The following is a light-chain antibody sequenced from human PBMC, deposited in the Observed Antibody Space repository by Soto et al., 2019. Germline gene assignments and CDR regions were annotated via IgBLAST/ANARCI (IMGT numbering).Light chain of an antibody. Sequence: DIQMTQSPSSLSASVGDRVTITCRASQSISTYLNWYQQKPGKAPRLLIFGASNLQSGVSSRFSGSGSGTDFTLTISSLQPDDFATYFCQQTNILPRPFGGGTKVEVK. CDR1: QSISTY. CDR3: QQTNILPRP. J-gene: IGKJ4*01. CDR2: GAS. V-gene: IGKV1-39*01.